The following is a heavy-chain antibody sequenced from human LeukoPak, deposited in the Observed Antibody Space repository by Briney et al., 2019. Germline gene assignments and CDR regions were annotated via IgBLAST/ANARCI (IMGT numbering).Heavy chain of an antibody. CDR2: ISIYNGNT. CDR3: ARITYDFWSGYYMPDDP. V-gene: IGHV1-18*01. J-gene: IGHJ5*02. Sequence: PGASVKVSCKASGYTFTSYGISWVRQAPGQGLEWMGWISIYNGNTDYAQKLRGRVTMTTDTSTGTAYLELRGLRSDDTAVYYCARITYDFWSGYYMPDDPWGQGTLVTVSS. D-gene: IGHD3-3*01. CDR1: GYTFTSYG.